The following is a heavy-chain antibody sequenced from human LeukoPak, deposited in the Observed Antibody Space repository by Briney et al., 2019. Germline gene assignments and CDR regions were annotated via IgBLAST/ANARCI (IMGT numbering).Heavy chain of an antibody. Sequence: GSLRLSCAASRITFSSYAMNWVRQAPGKGLEWVSAISGSGGNTYYANSVKGRFTISRDNSKNTLYLQMNSLRAEDTAVYYCAKPAKTDYADYWGQGTLVTVSS. D-gene: IGHD1-1*01. J-gene: IGHJ4*02. CDR1: RITFSSYA. V-gene: IGHV3-23*01. CDR2: ISGSGGNT. CDR3: AKPAKTDYADY.